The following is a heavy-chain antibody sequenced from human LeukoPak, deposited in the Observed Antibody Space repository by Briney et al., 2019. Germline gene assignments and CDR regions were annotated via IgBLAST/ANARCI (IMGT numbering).Heavy chain of an antibody. CDR1: GFTFSNAW. CDR2: IKSKTDGGTT. Sequence: GGSLRLSCAASGFTFSNAWMSWVRQAPGKGLEWVGRIKSKTDGGTTDYAAPVKGRFTISRDDSKNTLYLQMNSLKTEDTAVYYCTTDVVTGHAVTMVRGVSGYWGQGTLVTVSS. J-gene: IGHJ4*02. CDR3: TTDVVTGHAVTMVRGVSGY. D-gene: IGHD3-10*01. V-gene: IGHV3-15*01.